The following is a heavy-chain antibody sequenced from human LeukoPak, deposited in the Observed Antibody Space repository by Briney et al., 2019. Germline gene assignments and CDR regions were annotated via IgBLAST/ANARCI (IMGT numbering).Heavy chain of an antibody. CDR1: GGSISSYY. D-gene: IGHD1-26*01. Sequence: SETLSLTCNVSGGSISSYYWSWIRQPPGKGLEWIGYISSSGTTYYNSFLKSRVTISEDTSENQFSLKLTSVTAADTAVYYCARGESGNFEPFDCWGQGTLVTVSS. CDR3: ARGESGNFEPFDC. V-gene: IGHV4-59*01. CDR2: ISSSGTT. J-gene: IGHJ4*02.